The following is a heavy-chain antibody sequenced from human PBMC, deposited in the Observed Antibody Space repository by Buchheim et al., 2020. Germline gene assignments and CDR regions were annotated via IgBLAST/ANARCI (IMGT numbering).Heavy chain of an antibody. CDR3: ARDRPCSGGSCYSSRWYFDL. Sequence: QVQLQESGPGLVKPSGTLSLTCAVSGGSISSSNWWSWVRQPPGKGLEWIGEIYHSGSTNYNPSLKSRVTISVDQSKNTFSLKLSSVTAADTAVYYCARDRPCSGGSCYSSRWYFDLWGRGTL. D-gene: IGHD2-15*01. CDR1: GGSISSSNW. V-gene: IGHV4-4*02. CDR2: IYHSGST. J-gene: IGHJ2*01.